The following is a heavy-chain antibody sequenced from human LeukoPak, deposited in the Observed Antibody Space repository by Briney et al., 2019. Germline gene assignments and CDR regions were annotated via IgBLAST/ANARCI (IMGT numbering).Heavy chain of an antibody. J-gene: IGHJ4*02. CDR3: ARGPTYCSSSSCLQGE. CDR1: GGSISSGSYY. CDR2: IYKRGST. D-gene: IGHD2-15*01. Sequence: SQTLSLTCTVSGGSISSGSYYWGWIRQPGGKGLEWIERIYKRGSTNYKPSLESRLTITVKTTKNRFSQKLSSVTAADTAVYYCARGPTYCSSSSCLQGEWGQGTLVTVSS. V-gene: IGHV4-61*02.